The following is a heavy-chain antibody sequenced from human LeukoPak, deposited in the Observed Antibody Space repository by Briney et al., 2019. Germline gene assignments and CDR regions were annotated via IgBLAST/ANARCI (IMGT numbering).Heavy chain of an antibody. CDR1: GYIFTRYY. Sequence: ASVKVSCKTSGYIFTRYYMHWVRQAPGQGLEWMGIINPSGVSTSYAQKFQGRVTMTRDTSTSAAYMELSSLSSEDTAVYYCSRGGLIVDNPGRPFDYWGQGTLVTVSS. J-gene: IGHJ4*02. V-gene: IGHV1-46*01. CDR3: SRGGLIVDNPGRPFDY. D-gene: IGHD2/OR15-2a*01. CDR2: INPSGVST.